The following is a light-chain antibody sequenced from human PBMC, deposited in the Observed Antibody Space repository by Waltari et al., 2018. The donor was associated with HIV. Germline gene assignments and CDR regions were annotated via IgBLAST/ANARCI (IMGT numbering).Light chain of an antibody. V-gene: IGLV9-49*01. CDR3: GADLGSGSNFVYV. CDR2: VGTGGIVG. Sequence: QPVLTQPPSASASLGASVTLTCTLSSGYSNYKVDWYQQRPGKGPRFVMRVGTGGIVGSKGDGIPDRFSVLGSGLNRYLTIKNIQEEDESDYHCGADLGSGSNFVYVFGTGTKV. CDR1: SGYSNYK. J-gene: IGLJ1*01.